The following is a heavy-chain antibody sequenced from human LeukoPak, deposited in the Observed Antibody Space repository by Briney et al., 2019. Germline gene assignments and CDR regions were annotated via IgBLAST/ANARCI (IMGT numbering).Heavy chain of an antibody. CDR1: GLTFSSYA. V-gene: IGHV3-23*01. Sequence: PGGSLRLSCAASGLTFSSYAMSWVRQARGKGLEWVLGFRGSGGSTYYADSVKGRFTISRDNYKNTLYLQMNSLRAEDTAVYYCAKDPYGAYFEYWGQGTLVTVSS. J-gene: IGHJ4*02. D-gene: IGHD4/OR15-4a*01. CDR2: FRGSGGST. CDR3: AKDPYGAYFEY.